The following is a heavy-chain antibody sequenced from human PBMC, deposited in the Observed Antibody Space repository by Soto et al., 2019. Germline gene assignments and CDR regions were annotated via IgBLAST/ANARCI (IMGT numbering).Heavy chain of an antibody. J-gene: IGHJ6*02. Sequence: SETLSLTCTVSGGSISSSSYYWGWIRQPPGKGLEWIGSIYYSGSTYYNPSLKSRVTISVDTSKNQFSLKLSSVTAADAAVYYCARLRARFYDFWSGYYPFDYYYGMDVWGQGTTVTVSS. CDR1: GGSISSSSYY. V-gene: IGHV4-39*01. CDR3: ARLRARFYDFWSGYYPFDYYYGMDV. D-gene: IGHD3-3*01. CDR2: IYYSGST.